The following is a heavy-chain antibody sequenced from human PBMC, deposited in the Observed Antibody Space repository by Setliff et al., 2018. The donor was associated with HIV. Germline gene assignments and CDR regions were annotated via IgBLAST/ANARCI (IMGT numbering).Heavy chain of an antibody. D-gene: IGHD3-10*01. J-gene: IGHJ4*02. CDR2: IYHNGIT. V-gene: IGHV4-38-2*02. CDR1: GYSISSGYF. CDR3: ARGRFETTDD. Sequence: SETLSLTCNVSGYSISSGYFWGWIRQPPGKGLEWIGTIYHNGITYYNPSLKSRVTISVDTSKNHFSLKVRSVTAADTAVYYCARGRFETTDDWGQGMLVTVSS.